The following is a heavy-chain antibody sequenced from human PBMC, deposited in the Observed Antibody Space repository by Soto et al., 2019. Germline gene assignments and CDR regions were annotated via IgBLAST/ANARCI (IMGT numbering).Heavy chain of an antibody. D-gene: IGHD6-19*01. CDR1: GYGFTKYW. J-gene: IGHJ6*02. Sequence: GESLKISCKGSGYGFTKYWIGWVRQMPGKGLEWMTIIYPDESDTRYSPSFQGQVTISADKSISTAYLQWSSLKASDTAMYYCARDGRIAVAGIDYYYYYGMDVWGQGTTVTVSS. CDR3: ARDGRIAVAGIDYYYYYGMDV. V-gene: IGHV5-51*01. CDR2: IYPDESDT.